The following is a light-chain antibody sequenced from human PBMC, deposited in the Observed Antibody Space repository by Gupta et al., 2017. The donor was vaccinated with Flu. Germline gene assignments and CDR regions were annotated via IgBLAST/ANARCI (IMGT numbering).Light chain of an antibody. CDR3: MQALRTPFT. CDR1: QSLLHSNGYNY. CDR2: LGS. J-gene: IGKJ3*01. V-gene: IGKV2-28*01. Sequence: ISCRSSQSLLHSNGYNYLDWYLQKPGQSPQLLIYLGSNRASGVPDRFSGSGSGTDFTLKISRVEAEDVGVYYCMQALRTPFTFGPGTKVDIK.